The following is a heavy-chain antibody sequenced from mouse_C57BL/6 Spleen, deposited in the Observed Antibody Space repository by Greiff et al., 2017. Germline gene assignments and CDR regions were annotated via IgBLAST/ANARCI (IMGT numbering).Heavy chain of an antibody. CDR2: ISSGSSTI. CDR1: GFTFSDYG. CDR3: ARSFYDYLGVGYYFDY. J-gene: IGHJ2*01. D-gene: IGHD2-4*01. V-gene: IGHV5-17*01. Sequence: EVKLMESGGGLVKPGGSLKLSCAASGFTFSDYGMHWVRQAPEKGLEWVAYISSGSSTIYYADTVKGRFTISRDNAKNTLFLQMTSLRSEDTAMYYCARSFYDYLGVGYYFDYWGQGTTLTVSS.